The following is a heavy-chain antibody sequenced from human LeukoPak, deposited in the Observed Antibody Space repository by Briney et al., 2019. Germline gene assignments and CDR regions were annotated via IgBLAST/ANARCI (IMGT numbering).Heavy chain of an antibody. CDR3: TTVDRNHNNGDCFDY. J-gene: IGHJ4*02. Sequence: GGSLRLSSAASGFTFSNAWMSWVRQAPGKGLEWVGRIKSKTDGGTTDYAAPVKGRFTISRDDSKNTLYLQMNSLKTEDTAVYYCTTVDRNHNNGDCFDYWGQGTLVTVSS. CDR2: IKSKTDGGTT. D-gene: IGHD1-14*01. V-gene: IGHV3-15*01. CDR1: GFTFSNAW.